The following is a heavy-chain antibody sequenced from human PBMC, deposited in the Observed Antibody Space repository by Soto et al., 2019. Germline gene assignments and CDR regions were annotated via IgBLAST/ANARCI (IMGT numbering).Heavy chain of an antibody. CDR1: GDSISSNY. J-gene: IGHJ6*02. CDR3: ARDPGYNYGDHYSYNGMDV. V-gene: IGHV4-59*01. CDR2: ISYRGGT. Sequence: QVQLQESGPGLVKPSETLSLTCTVSGDSISSNYWNWIRQPPGKGLEWIGYISYRGGTNYKPPLKSRFTISVDTSKNQFSLELSSVTAADTAVYYCARDPGYNYGDHYSYNGMDVWGQGTTVTVSS. D-gene: IGHD5-18*01.